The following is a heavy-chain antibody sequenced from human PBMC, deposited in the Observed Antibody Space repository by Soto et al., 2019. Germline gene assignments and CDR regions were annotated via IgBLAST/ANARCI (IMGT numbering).Heavy chain of an antibody. CDR1: GGTFSSYT. D-gene: IGHD2-2*01. CDR2: IIPILGIA. V-gene: IGHV1-69*04. CDR3: AREGGDIVVVPAVENWFDP. Sequence: SVKVSCKASGGTFSSYTISWVRQAPGQGLDWMGRIIPILGIANYAQKFQGRVTITADKSTSTAYMELSSLRSEDTAVYYCAREGGDIVVVPAVENWFDPWGQGTLVTVSS. J-gene: IGHJ5*02.